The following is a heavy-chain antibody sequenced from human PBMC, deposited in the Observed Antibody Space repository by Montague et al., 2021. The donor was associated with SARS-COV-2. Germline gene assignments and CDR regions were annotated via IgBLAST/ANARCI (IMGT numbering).Heavy chain of an antibody. V-gene: IGHV4-59*12. D-gene: IGHD2-15*01. Sequence: SETLSLTCTVSGGSISSYYWSWIRQPPGKGLEWIGYIYYSGSSNYNPSLKSRVTISIDTSKNQFSLNLNSVTAADGAVYYCAGHGGYCSGGSCYYVYWGQGTLVTVSS. CDR1: GGSISSYY. CDR2: IYYSGSS. CDR3: AGHGGYCSGGSCYYVY. J-gene: IGHJ4*02.